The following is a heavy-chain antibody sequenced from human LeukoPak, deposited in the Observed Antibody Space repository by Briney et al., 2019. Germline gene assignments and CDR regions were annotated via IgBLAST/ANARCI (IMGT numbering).Heavy chain of an antibody. V-gene: IGHV3-7*01. CDR1: GLPFSDYW. J-gene: IGHJ4*02. D-gene: IGHD6-13*01. CDR2: IKQDESEK. Sequence: PGGSLRLSCVASGLPFSDYWMSWVRQAPGKGLEWVANIKQDESEKYYVDSVKGRFTISRDNAKTSLYLQMNSLRVEDTAVYYCARGSHSSSYGFDYRGQGALVTISS. CDR3: ARGSHSSSYGFDY.